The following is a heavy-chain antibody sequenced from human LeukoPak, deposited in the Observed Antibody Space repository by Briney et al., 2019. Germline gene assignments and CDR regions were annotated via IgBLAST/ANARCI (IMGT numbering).Heavy chain of an antibody. Sequence: GRSLRLSCAASGFTFSSYAMHWVRQAPGKGLEWVAVISYDGSNKYYADSVKGRFTISRDNSKNTLYLQMNSLRAEDTAVYYCARSGGMVREIYNWGQGTLVTVSS. CDR3: ARSGGMVREIYN. V-gene: IGHV3-30*04. CDR1: GFTFSSYA. J-gene: IGHJ4*02. D-gene: IGHD3-10*01. CDR2: ISYDGSNK.